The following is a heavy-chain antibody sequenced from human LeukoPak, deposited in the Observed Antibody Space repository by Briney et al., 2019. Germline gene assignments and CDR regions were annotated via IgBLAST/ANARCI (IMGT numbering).Heavy chain of an antibody. J-gene: IGHJ4*02. V-gene: IGHV3-23*01. D-gene: IGHD6-13*01. CDR3: TTDLAAAGTVDY. CDR2: TSGSGGST. CDR1: GFTFSNYA. Sequence: GGSLRLSCAASGFTFSNYAMSWVRQAPGKGLEWVSATSGSGGSTYYADSVKGRFTISRDNSKNTLYLQMNSLKTEDTAVYYCTTDLAAAGTVDYWGQGTLVTVSS.